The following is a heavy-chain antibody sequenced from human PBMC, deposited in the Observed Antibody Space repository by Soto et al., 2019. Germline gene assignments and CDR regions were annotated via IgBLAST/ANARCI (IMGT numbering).Heavy chain of an antibody. CDR2: IYHSGST. CDR3: ARIPSP. V-gene: IGHV4-30-2*01. J-gene: IGHJ5*02. CDR1: GGSISSGGYS. D-gene: IGHD2-21*01. Sequence: QLQLQESGSGLVKPSQTLSLTCAVSGGSISSGGYSWSWIRQPPGKGLEWIGYIYHSGSTYYNPXRXRXGTISVDRSQTQSSLQLSSVPAADKAPYYCARIPSPWGQGTLVTVSS.